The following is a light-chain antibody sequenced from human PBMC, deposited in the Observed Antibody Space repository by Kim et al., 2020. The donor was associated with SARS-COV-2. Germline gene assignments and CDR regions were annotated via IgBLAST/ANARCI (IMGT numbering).Light chain of an antibody. Sequence: GQKVTFSCSGSRSNIGNKYVTWYQQLPGTAPKLLIYDNDKRPSGIPDRFSGSKSGTSATLGITGLQPGDEADYYCGTWDSSLSATVFGGGTQLTVL. J-gene: IGLJ2*01. CDR1: RSNIGNKY. CDR2: DND. CDR3: GTWDSSLSATV. V-gene: IGLV1-51*01.